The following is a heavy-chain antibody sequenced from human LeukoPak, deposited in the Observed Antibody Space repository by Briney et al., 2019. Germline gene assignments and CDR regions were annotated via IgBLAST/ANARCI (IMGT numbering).Heavy chain of an antibody. Sequence: GGSLRLSCAASGFTFDDYGMSWVRQAPGKGLEWVSGINWNGGSTGYADSVKGRFTISRDNAKNSLYLQMNSLRAEDTAVYYCAKKRDYDILTGYSPFDYWGQGTLVTVSS. V-gene: IGHV3-20*04. CDR3: AKKRDYDILTGYSPFDY. CDR1: GFTFDDYG. J-gene: IGHJ4*02. CDR2: INWNGGST. D-gene: IGHD3-9*01.